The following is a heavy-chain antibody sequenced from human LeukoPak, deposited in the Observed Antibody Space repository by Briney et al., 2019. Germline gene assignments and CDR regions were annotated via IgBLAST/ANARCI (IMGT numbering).Heavy chain of an antibody. CDR2: ISSNGGST. V-gene: IGHV3-64*01. CDR3: ARDLNSSR. Sequence: PGGSLRLPCAASGFTFSSYAMHWVRQAPGKGLEYVSAISSNGGSTYYANSVKGRFTISRDNSKNTLYLQMGSLRAEDMAVYYCARDLNSSRWGQGTLVTVSS. D-gene: IGHD2/OR15-2a*01. CDR1: GFTFSSYA. J-gene: IGHJ4*02.